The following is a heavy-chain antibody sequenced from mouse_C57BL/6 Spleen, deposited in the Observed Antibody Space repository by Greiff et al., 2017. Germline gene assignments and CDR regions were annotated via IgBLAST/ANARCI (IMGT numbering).Heavy chain of an antibody. D-gene: IGHD1-1*01. V-gene: IGHV1-39*01. J-gene: IGHJ2*01. Sequence: VQLKESGPELVKPGASVKISCKASGYSFTDYNMNWVKQSNGKSLEWIGVINPNYGTTSYNQKFKGKATLTVDQSSSTAYMQLNSLTSEDSAVYYCARPHYYGSSYSFDYWGQGTTLTVSS. CDR1: GYSFTDYN. CDR2: INPNYGTT. CDR3: ARPHYYGSSYSFDY.